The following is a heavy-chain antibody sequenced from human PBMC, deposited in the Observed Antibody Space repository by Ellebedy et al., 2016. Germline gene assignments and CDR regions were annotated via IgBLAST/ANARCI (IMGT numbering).Heavy chain of an antibody. CDR3: ARGDYGGKSPGRA. Sequence: ASVKVSCTASGYTLTSYYMNWVRQAPGQGIEWLGIINPSGGNTNYAQKFQGRVSMATDTSTTTVYMELSSLRSEDTALYYCARGDYGGKSPGRAWGQGTLVTVSS. V-gene: IGHV1-46*01. CDR2: INPSGGNT. D-gene: IGHD4-23*01. CDR1: GYTLTSYY. J-gene: IGHJ5*02.